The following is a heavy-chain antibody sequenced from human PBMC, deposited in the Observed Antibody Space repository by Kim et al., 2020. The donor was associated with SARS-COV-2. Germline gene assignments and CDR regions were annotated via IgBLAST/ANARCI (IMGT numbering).Heavy chain of an antibody. J-gene: IGHJ4*02. CDR1: GGSISSYY. CDR3: ARVACSSTSCQGYFDY. D-gene: IGHD2-2*01. Sequence: SETLSLTCTVSGGSISSYYWSWIRQPAGKGLEWIGRIYTSGSTNYNPSLKSLVTMSVDTSKNQFSLKLSSVTAADTAVYYCARVACSSTSCQGYFDYWGQGTLVTVSS. CDR2: IYTSGST. V-gene: IGHV4-4*07.